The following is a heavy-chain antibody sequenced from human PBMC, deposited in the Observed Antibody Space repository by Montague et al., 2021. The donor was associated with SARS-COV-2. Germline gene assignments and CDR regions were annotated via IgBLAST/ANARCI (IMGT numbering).Heavy chain of an antibody. D-gene: IGHD3-16*02. V-gene: IGHV3-21*01. CDR2: ISSSSYI. Sequence: SLRLSCAASGFTFSSYSMNWVRQAPGKGLERVSSISSSSYIYYADSVKGRFTISRGNAKNSLYLQMNSLRAEDTAVYYCARDDYVWGSYRYSQYNWFDPWGQGTLVTVSS. CDR3: ARDDYVWGSYRYSQYNWFDP. J-gene: IGHJ5*02. CDR1: GFTFSSYS.